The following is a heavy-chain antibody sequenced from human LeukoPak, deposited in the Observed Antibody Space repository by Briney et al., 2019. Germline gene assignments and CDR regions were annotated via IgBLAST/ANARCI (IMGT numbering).Heavy chain of an antibody. Sequence: GGSLRLSCAAAGLTFSNYGMHWVRQAPGKGLEWVAVIWYDGSNKYYADSVKGRFTISRDNSKNTLYLQMNSLRAEDTAVYYCARDRWTVWFGELYLDYWGQGTLVTVSS. CDR3: ARDRWTVWFGELYLDY. V-gene: IGHV3-33*01. D-gene: IGHD3-10*01. CDR2: IWYDGSNK. CDR1: GLTFSNYG. J-gene: IGHJ4*02.